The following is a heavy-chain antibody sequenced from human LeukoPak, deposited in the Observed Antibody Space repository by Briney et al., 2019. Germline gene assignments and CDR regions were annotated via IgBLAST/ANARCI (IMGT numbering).Heavy chain of an antibody. J-gene: IGHJ4*02. CDR3: ARGTLNWYAVY. CDR2: VYYSRST. D-gene: IGHD1-20*01. Sequence: SETLSLTCTVSGDSISSSIYSWGWIRQPPGKGLEWIGSVYYSRSTHYNPSLKSRVTISLDTSNNQFSLKVTSVTAADTAVYYCARGTLNWYAVYWGQGTLATVSS. CDR1: GDSISSSIYS. V-gene: IGHV4-39*07.